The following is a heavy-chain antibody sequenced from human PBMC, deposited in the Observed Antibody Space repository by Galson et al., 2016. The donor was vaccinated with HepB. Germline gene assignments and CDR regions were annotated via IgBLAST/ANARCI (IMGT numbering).Heavy chain of an antibody. CDR1: GFIFSTHN. V-gene: IGHV3-48*02. Sequence: SLRLSCAASGFIFSTHNMNWVRQAPGKGLEWVSYIESTVSPTYYADSVKGRFIISRDNAKNSLDLQMNSLRDEDTAVYYCASDGGFGIHFDSWGQGTLVTVSS. CDR2: IESTVSPT. CDR3: ASDGGFGIHFDS. J-gene: IGHJ4*02. D-gene: IGHD2-15*01.